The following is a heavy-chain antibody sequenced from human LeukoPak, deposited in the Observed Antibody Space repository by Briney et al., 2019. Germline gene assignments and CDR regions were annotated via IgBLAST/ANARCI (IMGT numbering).Heavy chain of an antibody. CDR1: GFTFDDYG. V-gene: IGHV3-20*04. CDR2: INWNGGST. J-gene: IGHJ3*02. Sequence: GGSLRLSCAASGFTFDDYGMSWVRQAPGKGLEWVSGINWNGGSTGYADSVKGRFTISRDNAKNSLYLQMNSLRAEDTAVYYCARDKSRTYGSADAFDIWGQGTMVTVSS. D-gene: IGHD3-10*01. CDR3: ARDKSRTYGSADAFDI.